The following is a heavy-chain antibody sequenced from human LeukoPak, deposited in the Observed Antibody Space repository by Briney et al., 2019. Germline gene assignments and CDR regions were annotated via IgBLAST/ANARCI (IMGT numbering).Heavy chain of an antibody. Sequence: AGGSLRLSCAASGFTFSSYAMRWVRQAPGKGLEWVSAISGSGTRTYYADSVKGRFTISRDNSKNTLYLQMNSLRAEDTAVYYCAKAPTKEEEWLLLNYFDYWGQGTLVTVSS. CDR3: AKAPTKEEEWLLLNYFDY. J-gene: IGHJ4*02. CDR1: GFTFSSYA. V-gene: IGHV3-23*01. CDR2: ISGSGTRT. D-gene: IGHD3-22*01.